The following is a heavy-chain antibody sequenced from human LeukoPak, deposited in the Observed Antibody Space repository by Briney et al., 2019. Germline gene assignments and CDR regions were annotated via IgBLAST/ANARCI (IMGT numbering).Heavy chain of an antibody. J-gene: IGHJ4*02. CDR3: SRLIEAAGTSFDY. CDR1: GFTFSGSA. V-gene: IGHV3-73*01. CDR2: IRNKANSYAT. D-gene: IGHD6-13*01. Sequence: GGSLRLSCAASGFTFSGSAVHWVRQASGKGLEWVGRIRNKANSYATAYAASVNGRFTISRDDSKNTAYLHMSSLKIEDTAVYYCSRLIEAAGTSFDYWGQGTLVTVSS.